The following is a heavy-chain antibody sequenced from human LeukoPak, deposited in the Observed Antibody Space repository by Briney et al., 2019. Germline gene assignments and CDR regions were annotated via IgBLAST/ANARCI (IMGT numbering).Heavy chain of an antibody. J-gene: IGHJ2*01. CDR2: ITIAGDT. V-gene: IGHV3-13*01. D-gene: IGHD4-17*01. CDR1: GFTFSRYD. Sequence: GSLRLSCAASGFTFSRYDMHWVRQAAGKGLEWVSAITIAGDTYYPGSVKGRSTIARENAKNSLYLQMNSLRAGDTAVYYCARTTVTTGPYWYFDLWGRGTLVTVSS. CDR3: ARTTVTTGPYWYFDL.